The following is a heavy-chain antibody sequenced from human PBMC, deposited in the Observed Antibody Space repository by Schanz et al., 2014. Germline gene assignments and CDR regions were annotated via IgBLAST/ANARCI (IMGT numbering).Heavy chain of an antibody. CDR1: GFNFSDYA. D-gene: IGHD2-2*03. CDR3: ARAGYCTSVSCSLFVSDY. Sequence: EVQLVESGGGLIQPGGSLRLSCAASGFNFSDYAMSWVRQAPGKGLEWVSAISGSGGSTYYADSVKGRFTISRDNSKNTLYLQMNSLRAEDTAVYYCARAGYCTSVSCSLFVSDYWGQGTLVTVSS. V-gene: IGHV3-23*04. CDR2: ISGSGGST. J-gene: IGHJ4*02.